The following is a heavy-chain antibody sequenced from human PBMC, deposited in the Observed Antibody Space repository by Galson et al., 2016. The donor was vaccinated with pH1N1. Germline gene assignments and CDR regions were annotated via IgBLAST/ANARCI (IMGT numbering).Heavy chain of an antibody. Sequence: SLRLSCAASGFTFSGSAMHWVRQASGKGLEWVGRIRSEADSYATAYAASVEGRFTISRDDSKNTAYLQMNSLKTEDTAVYYCTRPNSGSYEEFWFDPWGQGTLVTVSS. V-gene: IGHV3-73*01. CDR1: GFTFSGSA. CDR2: IRSEADSYAT. J-gene: IGHJ5*02. CDR3: TRPNSGSYEEFWFDP. D-gene: IGHD1-26*01.